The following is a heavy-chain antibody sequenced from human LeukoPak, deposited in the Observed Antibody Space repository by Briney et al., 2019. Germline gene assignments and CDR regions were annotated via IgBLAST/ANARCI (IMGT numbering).Heavy chain of an antibody. D-gene: IGHD6-13*01. V-gene: IGHV4-4*02. Sequence: SETLSLTCAVSGGSLSSSNWWSWGRQPPGKGLEWIGEIYHSGSTNYNPSLKSRVTISVDKSKNQFSLKLSPVTAADTAVYYCARDRDSSSWLSFDYWGQGTLVTVSS. J-gene: IGHJ4*02. CDR3: ARDRDSSSWLSFDY. CDR1: GGSLSSSNW. CDR2: IYHSGST.